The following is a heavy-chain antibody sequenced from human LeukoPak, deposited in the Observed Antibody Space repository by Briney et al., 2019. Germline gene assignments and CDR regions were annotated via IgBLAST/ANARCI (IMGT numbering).Heavy chain of an antibody. CDR1: EFTFSSYS. J-gene: IGHJ4*02. CDR3: ARSKYYYDSSGYFTYYFDY. V-gene: IGHV3-7*01. CDR2: IGPDGGRK. Sequence: GGSLRLSCAASEFTFSSYSMNWVRQAPGKGLEWVANIGPDGGRKNYVYSVRGRFTISRDNAKNTLYLQMNSLRAEDTAVYYCARSKYYYDSSGYFTYYFDYWGQGTLVTVSS. D-gene: IGHD3-22*01.